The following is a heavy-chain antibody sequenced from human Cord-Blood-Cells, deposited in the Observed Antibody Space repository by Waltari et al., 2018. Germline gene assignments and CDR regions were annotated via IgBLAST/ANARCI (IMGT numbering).Heavy chain of an antibody. V-gene: IGHV3-23*04. Sequence: EVQLVESGGGLVQPGGSLRLSCAASGFTFSSYAMSWVRQAPGKGLEWVSAISGSGGSTYCADSVKGRFTISRDNSKNTLYLQMNGLRAEDTAVYYCAKAPDYDFWSGYYTWFDPWGQGTLVTVSS. CDR1: GFTFSSYA. D-gene: IGHD3-3*01. CDR2: ISGSGGST. J-gene: IGHJ5*02. CDR3: AKAPDYDFWSGYYTWFDP.